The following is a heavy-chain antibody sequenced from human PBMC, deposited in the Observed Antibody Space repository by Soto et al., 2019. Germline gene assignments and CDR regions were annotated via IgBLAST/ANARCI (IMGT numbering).Heavy chain of an antibody. D-gene: IGHD5-18*01. Sequence: GVLRLSCAASGFTFSDSAMHWVRQASGKGLEWVGRIRNKGNNYATAYTASVKGRFTISRDDSKNTVYLQMNSLKIDDTAVYYCTARRDWTAVDPLEYWGLGTLVTVS. CDR3: TARRDWTAVDPLEY. CDR1: GFTFSDSA. CDR2: IRNKGNNYAT. J-gene: IGHJ4*02. V-gene: IGHV3-73*01.